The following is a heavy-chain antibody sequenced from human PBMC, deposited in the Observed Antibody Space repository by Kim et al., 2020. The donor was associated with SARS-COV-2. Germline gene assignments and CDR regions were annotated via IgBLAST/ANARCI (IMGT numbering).Heavy chain of an antibody. Sequence: GGSLRLSCATSGFTFSSSAMHWVRQAPGKGLVWVGHIRGKANSKATTDAASGRFTFTIYSGESKNTSYLQMNSLENEATSVCVCTKGYSHDAFD. CDR3: TKGYSHDAFD. J-gene: IGHJ4*01. D-gene: IGHD5-18*01. CDR1: GFTFSSSA. CDR2: IRGKANSKAT. V-gene: IGHV3-73*01.